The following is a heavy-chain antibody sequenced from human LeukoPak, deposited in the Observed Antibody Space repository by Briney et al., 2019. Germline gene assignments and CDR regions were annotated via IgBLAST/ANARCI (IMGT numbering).Heavy chain of an antibody. Sequence: SQTLSLTCAISVDSIFTNIVAWICIRPSPSRGLEWLGRTYSRSKSSLDYGVSVTSRITINADTSKNHFSPPLSSVTPEDTAVYYCARGKYTSFDNWGQGTLVTVSS. J-gene: IGHJ4*02. CDR2: TYSRSKSSL. CDR3: ARGKYTSFDN. V-gene: IGHV6-1*01. D-gene: IGHD6-6*01. CDR1: VDSIFTNIVA.